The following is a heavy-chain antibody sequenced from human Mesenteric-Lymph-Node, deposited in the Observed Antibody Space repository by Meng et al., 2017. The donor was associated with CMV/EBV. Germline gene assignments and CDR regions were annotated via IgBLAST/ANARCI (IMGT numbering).Heavy chain of an antibody. Sequence: ASVQVSCKASGYTFTNYDIIWVRQATGQGLEWMGWVNPNSGNSGYVQKFQGRVSMAWNTSINTAYMELSSLRYDDTASYYCATEAYLRATTEHWFDPWGQGTLVTVSS. D-gene: IGHD2-21*01. CDR1: GYTFTNYD. CDR2: VNPNSGNS. J-gene: IGHJ5*02. V-gene: IGHV1-8*01. CDR3: ATEAYLRATTEHWFDP.